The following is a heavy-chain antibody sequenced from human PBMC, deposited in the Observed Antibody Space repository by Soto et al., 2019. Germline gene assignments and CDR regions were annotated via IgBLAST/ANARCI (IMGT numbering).Heavy chain of an antibody. CDR3: AKESGGQARRPFDY. Sequence: GGSLRLSCAASAFTFSSYATSWVRQAPGKALEWVSGIRGCGCNTTYADSVKVRFTISRDNSKNTLYLQMNSLRAEDTAVYYCAKESGGQARRPFDYSGQGTLVTVSS. CDR2: IRGCGCNT. J-gene: IGHJ4*02. CDR1: AFTFSSYA. D-gene: IGHD2-15*01. V-gene: IGHV3-23*01.